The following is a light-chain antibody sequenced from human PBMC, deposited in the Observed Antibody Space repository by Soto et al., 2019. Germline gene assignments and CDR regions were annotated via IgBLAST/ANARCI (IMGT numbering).Light chain of an antibody. CDR1: QSVRSN. CDR2: GAS. V-gene: IGKV3-20*01. CDR3: QQYGSSPWT. J-gene: IGKJ1*01. Sequence: EIGLTQSRGTLSLSPGERVTLSCRASQSVRSNLAWYQQKPGQAPRLLIYGASTRATGIPARFSGSGSGTDFTLTISRLEPEDFAVYYCQQYGSSPWTFGQGTKWIS.